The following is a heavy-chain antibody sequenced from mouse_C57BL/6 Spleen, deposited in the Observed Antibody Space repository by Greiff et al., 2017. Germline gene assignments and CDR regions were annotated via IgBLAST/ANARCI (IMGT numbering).Heavy chain of an antibody. CDR3: AKQVTTVGHVDY. D-gene: IGHD1-1*01. CDR1: GFSLTSYG. CDR2: IWGDGGT. J-gene: IGHJ2*01. V-gene: IGHV2-3*01. Sequence: VHLVESGPGLVAPSQSLSITCTVSGFSLTSYGVSWVRQPPGKGLEWLGVIWGDGGTNYHSALISRLSISRENSKSQVFLKLNSLQTDDTATYYCAKQVTTVGHVDYWGQGTTLTVSS.